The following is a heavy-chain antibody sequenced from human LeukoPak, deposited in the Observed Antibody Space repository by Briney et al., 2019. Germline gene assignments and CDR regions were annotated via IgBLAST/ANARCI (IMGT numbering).Heavy chain of an antibody. Sequence: GGSLRLSCAASGFTFSSYAMSWVRHAPGEGLEWVSAISDSGGTTYYADSVKGRFTISRDNSKNTLYLQMNSLRGEDTAVCYCAKLTRGYCSSTACPNWFDPWGQGTLVTVSS. J-gene: IGHJ5*02. CDR2: ISDSGGTT. V-gene: IGHV3-23*01. D-gene: IGHD2-2*01. CDR3: AKLTRGYCSSTACPNWFDP. CDR1: GFTFSSYA.